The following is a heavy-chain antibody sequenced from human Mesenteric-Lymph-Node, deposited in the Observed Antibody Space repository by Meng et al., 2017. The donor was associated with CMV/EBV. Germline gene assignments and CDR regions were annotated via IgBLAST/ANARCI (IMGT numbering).Heavy chain of an antibody. CDR3: ATLESFSGSSSDAFDI. D-gene: IGHD1-26*01. CDR1: GLAFDDYA. CDR2: ISGSGGST. Sequence: GESLKISCGASGLAFDDYAMNWVRQAPGKGLEWVSGISGSGGSTYYADSVKGRFTISRDNSKNTLYLQMNSLRAEDTAVYYCATLESFSGSSSDAFDIWGQGTMVTVSS. J-gene: IGHJ3*02. V-gene: IGHV3-23*01.